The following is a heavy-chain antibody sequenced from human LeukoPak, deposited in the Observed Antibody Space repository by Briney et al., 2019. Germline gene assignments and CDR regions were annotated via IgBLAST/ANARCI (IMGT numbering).Heavy chain of an antibody. CDR3: ARDYYGDYYFDY. J-gene: IGHJ4*02. V-gene: IGHV3-21*01. Sequence: PGGSLRLSCAASGFSFSSYSMNWVRQAPGKGLEWVSSISGSGSSMYYADSVKGRFTISRDNAKNSLYLQMNSLRAEDTAVYYCARDYYGDYYFDYWGQGTLVTVSS. CDR2: ISGSGSSM. D-gene: IGHD4-17*01. CDR1: GFSFSSYS.